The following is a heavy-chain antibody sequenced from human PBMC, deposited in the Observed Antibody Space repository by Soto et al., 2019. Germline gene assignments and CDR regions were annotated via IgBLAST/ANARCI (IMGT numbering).Heavy chain of an antibody. D-gene: IGHD6-19*01. CDR3: ATRERIKVAGSYYFDN. CDR1: GGSINNITDY. J-gene: IGHJ4*02. V-gene: IGHV4-39*01. CDR2: RYYSGST. Sequence: SETLSLTCTVSGGSINNITDYWGWIRQPPGKGLEWIASRYYSGSTYYNPSLKSRVIISVDTSKNQVSLKFSSVTAADTAVYYCATRERIKVAGSYYFDNWGQGTLVTVSS.